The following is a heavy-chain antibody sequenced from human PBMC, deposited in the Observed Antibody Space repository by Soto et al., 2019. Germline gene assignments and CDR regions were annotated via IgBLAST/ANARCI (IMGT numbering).Heavy chain of an antibody. CDR3: AKAHIVAVPTGMGGLGGLYDP. Sequence: EVQLLESGGDFVQPGGSLTLSCAASGFTFSSYAMSWVLQTPVKGLEWIAAIDGLATSRFYSDSVKGSFTISRDSSKNTVYLQMNSLRAEDTAVYYCAKAHIVAVPTGMGGLGGLYDPWGQGTLVTVSS. D-gene: IGHD2-2*01. V-gene: IGHV3-23*01. J-gene: IGHJ5*02. CDR2: IDGLATSR. CDR1: GFTFSSYA.